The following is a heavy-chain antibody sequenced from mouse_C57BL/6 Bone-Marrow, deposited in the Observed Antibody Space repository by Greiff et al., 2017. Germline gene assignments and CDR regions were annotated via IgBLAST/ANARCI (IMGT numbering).Heavy chain of an antibody. CDR2: INYDGSST. Sequence: EVMLVESEGGLVQPGSSMKLSCTASGFTFSDYYMAWVRQVPEKGLEWVANINYDGSSTYYLDSLKSRFTISRDNAKNILYLQMSSLKSEDTATYYCARGQLGDYWGQGTTLTVSS. J-gene: IGHJ2*01. CDR1: GFTFSDYY. CDR3: ARGQLGDY. D-gene: IGHD4-1*02. V-gene: IGHV5-16*01.